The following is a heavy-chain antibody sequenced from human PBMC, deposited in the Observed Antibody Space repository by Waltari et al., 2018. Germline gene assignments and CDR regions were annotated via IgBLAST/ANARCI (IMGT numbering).Heavy chain of an antibody. Sequence: EVQLLESGGGLVQPGGSLRLSCAASGFTFSSYAMSWVRQGPGKGLEWGSAMSGGGGSTYYAESVKGRFTISRDNSKNTLYLQMNSLRAEDTAVYYCAKDSDTAMSLIDYWGQGTLVTVSS. CDR1: GFTFSSYA. D-gene: IGHD5-18*01. CDR2: MSGGGGST. J-gene: IGHJ4*02. V-gene: IGHV3-23*01. CDR3: AKDSDTAMSLIDY.